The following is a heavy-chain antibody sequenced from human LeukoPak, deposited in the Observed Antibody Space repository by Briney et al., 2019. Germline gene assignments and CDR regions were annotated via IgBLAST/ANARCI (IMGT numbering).Heavy chain of an antibody. J-gene: IGHJ4*02. V-gene: IGHV1-18*01. CDR2: VSASNGHT. D-gene: IGHD3-10*01. CDR1: GFSLDTYR. Sequence: ASVKVSCKASGFSLDTYRVHWVRQAPGQGLEWMGRVSASNGHTLYVQKLQGRVTMTTDTSTSTAYMELTSLRSDDTAVYYCARRGGSYYNYWGQGTLVTVSS. CDR3: ARRGGSYYNY.